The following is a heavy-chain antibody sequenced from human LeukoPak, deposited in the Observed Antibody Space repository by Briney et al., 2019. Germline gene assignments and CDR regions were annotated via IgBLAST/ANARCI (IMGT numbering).Heavy chain of an antibody. J-gene: IGHJ4*02. D-gene: IGHD3-22*01. Sequence: GESLKIPCKGSGYSFTNYWIAWVRQMPGKGLEWMGIIYPGDSDTRYSPSFQGQVTISADKSISTAYLQWSSLKASDTAIYYCARDYDSSGYHDYWGQGTLVTASS. CDR3: ARDYDSSGYHDY. CDR1: GYSFTNYW. V-gene: IGHV5-51*01. CDR2: IYPGDSDT.